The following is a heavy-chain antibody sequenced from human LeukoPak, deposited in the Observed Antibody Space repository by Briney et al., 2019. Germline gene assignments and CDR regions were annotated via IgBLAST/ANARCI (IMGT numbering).Heavy chain of an antibody. J-gene: IGHJ6*02. V-gene: IGHV4-30-2*01. Sequence: SGTLSLTCAVSGGSISSGGYSWSWIRQPPGKGLEWIGYIYHSGSTYYNPSLKSRVTISVDRSKNQFSLKLSSVTAADTAVYYCAREPVWTSYGMDVWGQGTTVTVSS. CDR1: GGSISSGGYS. CDR2: IYHSGST. CDR3: AREPVWTSYGMDV. D-gene: IGHD1-1*01.